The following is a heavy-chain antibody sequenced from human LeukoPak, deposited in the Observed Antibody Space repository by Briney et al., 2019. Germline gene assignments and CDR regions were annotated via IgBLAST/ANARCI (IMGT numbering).Heavy chain of an antibody. CDR2: IKHDGSEQ. CDR3: TRGLGEHGGVSDR. J-gene: IGHJ5*02. D-gene: IGHD3-16*01. Sequence: PGGSLRLSCEASGFIFTSNRMNWVRRAPGKGLEWVANIKHDGSEQIYVDSVKGRFTISRDNAKDSVYLQMNSLRAEDTAVYYCTRGLGEHGGVSDRWGQGTLVIVS. V-gene: IGHV3-7*01. CDR1: GFIFTSNR.